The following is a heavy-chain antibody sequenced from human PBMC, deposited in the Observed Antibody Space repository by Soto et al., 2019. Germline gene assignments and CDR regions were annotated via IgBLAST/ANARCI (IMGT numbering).Heavy chain of an antibody. D-gene: IGHD2-2*01. CDR3: ARGGQCSSTSCYEDDAFDI. V-gene: IGHV5-51*01. CDR1: GYSFTSYW. J-gene: IGHJ3*02. Sequence: GESLKISCKGSGYSFTSYWIGWVRQMPGKGLECMGIIYPGDSDTRYSPSFQGQVTISVDKSISTAYLQWSSLKASDTAMYYCARGGQCSSTSCYEDDAFDIWGQGTMVTVSS. CDR2: IYPGDSDT.